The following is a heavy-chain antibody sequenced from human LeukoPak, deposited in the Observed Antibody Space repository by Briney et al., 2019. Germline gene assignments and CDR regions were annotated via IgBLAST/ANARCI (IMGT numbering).Heavy chain of an antibody. Sequence: GESLKISCKGSGYSFTSYWIGWVRQTPGKGLEWMGIIYPGDSDTRYSPSFQGQVTISADKSISTAYLQWSSLKASDTAMYYCARRSQYYYDSSGYYDAFDIWDQGTMVTVSS. CDR2: IYPGDSDT. CDR1: GYSFTSYW. V-gene: IGHV5-51*01. CDR3: ARRSQYYYDSSGYYDAFDI. D-gene: IGHD3-22*01. J-gene: IGHJ3*02.